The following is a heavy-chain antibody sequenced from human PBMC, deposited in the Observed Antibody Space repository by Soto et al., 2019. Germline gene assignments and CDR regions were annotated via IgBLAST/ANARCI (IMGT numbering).Heavy chain of an antibody. V-gene: IGHV1-46*01. CDR1: GYTFTSYY. Sequence: ASAKVSCKASGYTFTSYYMHWVQQAPGQGLEWMGIINPSGGSTSYAQKFQGRVTMTRDTSTSTVYMELSSLRSEDTAVYYCARDPFEYSSSPYYYYGMDVWGQGTTVTVSS. CDR2: INPSGGST. CDR3: ARDPFEYSSSPYYYYGMDV. D-gene: IGHD6-6*01. J-gene: IGHJ6*02.